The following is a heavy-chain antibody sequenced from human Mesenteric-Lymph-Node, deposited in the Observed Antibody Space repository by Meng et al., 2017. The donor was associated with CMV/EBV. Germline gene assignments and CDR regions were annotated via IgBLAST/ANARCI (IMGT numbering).Heavy chain of an antibody. Sequence: GESLKISCSASGFTFDDYTMHWVRQVPGKGLEWVSLISWDGGSTYYEDSVKGRFTISRDNRKNSLYLQMNSLRAEDTALYYCAKGAHYDFWSGYPDYWGQGTLVTVSS. CDR3: AKGAHYDFWSGYPDY. CDR2: ISWDGGST. J-gene: IGHJ4*02. D-gene: IGHD3-3*01. CDR1: GFTFDDYT. V-gene: IGHV3-43*01.